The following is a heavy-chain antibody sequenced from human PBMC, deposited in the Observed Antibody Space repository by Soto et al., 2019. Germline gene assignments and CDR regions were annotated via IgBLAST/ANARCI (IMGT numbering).Heavy chain of an antibody. CDR1: GGTFSSYA. Sequence: QVQLVQSGAEVKKPGSSVKVSCKASGGTFSSYAISWVRQAPGQGLEWMGGIIPIFGTANYAQKFQGRVTITADESTSTAYMELSSLRAEDTAVYYCARDGLLHIVVVTAMEEYGMDVWGQGTTVTVSS. D-gene: IGHD2-21*02. CDR2: IIPIFGTA. V-gene: IGHV1-69*01. CDR3: ARDGLLHIVVVTAMEEYGMDV. J-gene: IGHJ6*02.